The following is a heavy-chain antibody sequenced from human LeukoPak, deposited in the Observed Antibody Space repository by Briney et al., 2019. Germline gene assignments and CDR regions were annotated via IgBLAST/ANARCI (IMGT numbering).Heavy chain of an antibody. V-gene: IGHV3-11*01. CDR3: ARGEKYYYDFIDY. Sequence: VGSLRLSCAASGFTFSDYYMSWIRQAPGKGLEWVSYISSSGGTIYYADSVKGRFTISRDNAKNSLYLQMNSLRAEDTAVYYCARGEKYYYDFIDYWGQGTLVTVSS. J-gene: IGHJ4*02. CDR2: ISSSGGTI. D-gene: IGHD3-22*01. CDR1: GFTFSDYY.